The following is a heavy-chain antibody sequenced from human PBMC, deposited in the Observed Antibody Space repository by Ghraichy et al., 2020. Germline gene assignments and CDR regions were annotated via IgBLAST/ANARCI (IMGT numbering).Heavy chain of an antibody. D-gene: IGHD3-9*01. CDR2: MNPKSGNT. J-gene: IGHJ4*02. CDR3: MTYDILTVPH. CDR1: GYTFTSFD. Sequence: ASVKVSCKASGYTFTSFDINWVRQATGQGLEWMGWMNPKSGNTGSAEKFQGRVTMTRNTPITTAYMELSSLRSEDTAIYYRMTYDILTVPHWGQGTLVTVSS. V-gene: IGHV1-8*01.